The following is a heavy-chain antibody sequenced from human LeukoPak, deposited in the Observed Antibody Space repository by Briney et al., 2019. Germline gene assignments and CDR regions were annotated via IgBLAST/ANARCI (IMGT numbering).Heavy chain of an antibody. CDR2: ISSNGGST. J-gene: IGHJ4*02. Sequence: GGSLRLSCAASGFTFSSYAMHWVRQAPGKGLEYVSAISSNGGSTYYANSVKGRFTISRDNSENTLYLQMGSLRAEDMAVYYCARDSTVTGADYWGQGTLVTVSS. CDR3: ARDSTVTGADY. CDR1: GFTFSSYA. V-gene: IGHV3-64*01. D-gene: IGHD4-17*01.